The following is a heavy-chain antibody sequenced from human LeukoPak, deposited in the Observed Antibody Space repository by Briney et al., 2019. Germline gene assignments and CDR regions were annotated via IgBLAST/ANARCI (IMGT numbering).Heavy chain of an antibody. Sequence: GGSLRLSCAASGFTFSSYGMQWVRQAPGKGLEWVAVISYDESNKWYADSVKGRFTTSRDNSQNTLSLQMNSLRVEDTGVYYCARELPAASFDYWGQGTLVTVSS. CDR1: GFTFSSYG. V-gene: IGHV3-30*03. CDR2: ISYDESNK. D-gene: IGHD2-2*01. J-gene: IGHJ4*02. CDR3: ARELPAASFDY.